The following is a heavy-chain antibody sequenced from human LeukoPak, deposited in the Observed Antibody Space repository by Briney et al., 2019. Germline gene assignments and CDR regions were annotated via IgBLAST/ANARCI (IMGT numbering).Heavy chain of an antibody. Sequence: GGSLRLSCAASGFTVSSNYMSWVRQAPGKGLEWVSVISGSGGSTYYADSVKGRFTISRDTSKNTLYLQMNSLRAEDTAVYYCAKGRYSGSYYNWFDPWGQGTLVTVSS. D-gene: IGHD1-26*01. V-gene: IGHV3-23*01. J-gene: IGHJ5*02. CDR1: GFTVSSNY. CDR3: AKGRYSGSYYNWFDP. CDR2: ISGSGGST.